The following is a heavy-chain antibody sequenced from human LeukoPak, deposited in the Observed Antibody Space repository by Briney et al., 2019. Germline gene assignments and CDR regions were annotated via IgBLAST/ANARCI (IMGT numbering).Heavy chain of an antibody. CDR3: ARDLPPYYFDY. CDR2: IIPILGIA. Sequence: SVKVSCKASGYTFTSYAISWVRQAPGQGLEWMGRIIPILGIANYAQKFQGRVTITADKSTSTAYMDLSSLRSEDTAVYYCARDLPPYYFDYWGQGTLVTVSS. J-gene: IGHJ4*02. CDR1: GYTFTSYA. V-gene: IGHV1-69*04.